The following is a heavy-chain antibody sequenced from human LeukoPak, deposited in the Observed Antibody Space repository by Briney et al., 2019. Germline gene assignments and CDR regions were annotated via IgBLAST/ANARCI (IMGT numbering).Heavy chain of an antibody. CDR2: INPSGGST. Sequence: ASVKVSCKASGYTFTSYYMHWVRQAPGQGLEWMGIINPSGGSTSYAQKFQGRVTMTRDTSTSTVHMELSSLRSEDTAVYYCAREGGDLDTAMVSDAFDIWGQGTMVTVSS. D-gene: IGHD5-18*01. J-gene: IGHJ3*02. V-gene: IGHV1-46*01. CDR3: AREGGDLDTAMVSDAFDI. CDR1: GYTFTSYY.